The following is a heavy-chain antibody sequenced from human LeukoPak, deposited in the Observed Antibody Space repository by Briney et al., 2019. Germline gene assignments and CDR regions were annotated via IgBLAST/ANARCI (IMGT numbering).Heavy chain of an antibody. CDR2: ISYDGSNK. CDR1: GFTFSSYG. Sequence: GGSPRLSCAASGFTFSSYGMHWVRQAPGKGLEWVAVISYDGSNKYYADSVKGRFTISRDNSKNTLYLQMNSLRAEDTAVYYCAKGSWFDPWGQGTLVTVSS. V-gene: IGHV3-30*18. CDR3: AKGSWFDP. J-gene: IGHJ5*02.